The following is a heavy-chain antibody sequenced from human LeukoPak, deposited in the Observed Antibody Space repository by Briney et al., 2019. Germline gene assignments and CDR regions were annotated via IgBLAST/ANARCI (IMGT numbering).Heavy chain of an antibody. D-gene: IGHD2-15*01. CDR3: AKDRGRTWVQVAN. CDR2: ISGGGGGT. J-gene: IGHJ4*02. Sequence: GDSLRLSCIGTGFTFNSDAMGWVRQAPGKGLEWVTGISGGGGGTFYADSVKGRFTISRDDSKNTLYLQMNSLRVEDTAIYYCAKDRGRTWVQVANWGQGTLVTVSS. V-gene: IGHV3-23*01. CDR1: GFTFNSDA.